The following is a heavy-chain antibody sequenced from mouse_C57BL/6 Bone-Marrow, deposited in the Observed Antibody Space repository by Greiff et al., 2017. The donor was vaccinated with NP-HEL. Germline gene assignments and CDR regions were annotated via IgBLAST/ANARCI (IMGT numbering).Heavy chain of an antibody. CDR2: ISGGGGNT. J-gene: IGHJ1*03. V-gene: IGHV5-9*01. Sequence: EVKVVESGGGLVKPGGSLKLSCAASGFTFSSYTMSWVRQTPEKRLEWVATISGGGGNTYYPDSVKGRFTISRDNAKNTLYLQMSSLRSEDTALYYCARTDGYYDWYFDVWGTGTTVTVSS. CDR1: GFTFSSYT. D-gene: IGHD2-3*01. CDR3: ARTDGYYDWYFDV.